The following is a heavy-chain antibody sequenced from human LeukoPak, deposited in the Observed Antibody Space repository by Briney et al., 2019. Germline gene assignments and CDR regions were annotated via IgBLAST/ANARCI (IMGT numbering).Heavy chain of an antibody. J-gene: IGHJ4*02. D-gene: IGHD3-10*01. Sequence: PGGSLRLSCAASGFTFDDYGMSWVRQAPGKGLEWASYINWNGGGTDSADSVRGRFTISRDNAKSSLYLQMHSLRAEDTALYYCARDRPSGYYFDFWGQGTLVTVSS. CDR3: ARDRPSGYYFDF. CDR2: INWNGGGT. CDR1: GFTFDDYG. V-gene: IGHV3-20*04.